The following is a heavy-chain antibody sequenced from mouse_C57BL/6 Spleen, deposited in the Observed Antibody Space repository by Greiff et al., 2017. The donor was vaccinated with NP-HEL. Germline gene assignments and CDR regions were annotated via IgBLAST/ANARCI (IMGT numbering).Heavy chain of an antibody. D-gene: IGHD4-1*01. Sequence: VQLKESGPGLVKPSQSLSLTCTVTGYSITSDYAWNWIRQFPGNKLEWMGYISYSGSTSYNPSLKSRISITRDTSMNQFFLQLNSVTTEDTATYYCATGFDYWGQGTTLTVSS. CDR2: ISYSGST. CDR1: GYSITSDYA. V-gene: IGHV3-2*02. CDR3: ATGFDY. J-gene: IGHJ2*01.